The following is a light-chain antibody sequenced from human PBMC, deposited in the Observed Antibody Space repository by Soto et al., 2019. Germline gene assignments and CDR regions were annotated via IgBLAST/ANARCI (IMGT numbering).Light chain of an antibody. CDR2: DAS. V-gene: IGKV3-11*01. Sequence: EIVLTQSPATLSVSPGERATLSCRASQSISNSLAWYQQKPGQAPRLLIYDASKRPTGIPARFSGSGSGTDFTLTISSLEPGDFAVYYCQQHDNWPLTFGGGTKVESK. CDR3: QQHDNWPLT. CDR1: QSISNS. J-gene: IGKJ4*01.